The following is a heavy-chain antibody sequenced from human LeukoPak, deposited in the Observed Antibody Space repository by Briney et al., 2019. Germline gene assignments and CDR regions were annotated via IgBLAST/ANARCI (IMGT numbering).Heavy chain of an antibody. CDR1: GFTLRGYW. D-gene: IGHD2-15*01. V-gene: IGHV3-7*01. Sequence: GGSLRLSCAASGFTLRGYWMSWVRRAPGKGLEWVANIKQDGNEKYYVDSVRGRFTISRDNAKNSLYLQMNSLRAEDTAVYYCARLIRSAAVVRYCSGGSCYWGQGTLVTVSS. CDR2: IKQDGNEK. J-gene: IGHJ4*02. CDR3: ARLIRSAAVVRYCSGGSCY.